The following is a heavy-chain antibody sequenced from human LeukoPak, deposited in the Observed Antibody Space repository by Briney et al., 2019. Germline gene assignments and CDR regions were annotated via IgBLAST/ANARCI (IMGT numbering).Heavy chain of an antibody. V-gene: IGHV7-4-1*04. Sequence: ASVKVSCKASGYTFTTYAMNWVRQAPGQGLEWMGWINTDTGNPTYAQGFTGRYVFSLDTSVRMAYLQISSLKAEDTAVYYCARARDCSGGNCYSDYWGQGTLVTVSS. D-gene: IGHD2-15*01. CDR2: INTDTGNP. CDR3: ARARDCSGGNCYSDY. CDR1: GYTFTTYA. J-gene: IGHJ4*02.